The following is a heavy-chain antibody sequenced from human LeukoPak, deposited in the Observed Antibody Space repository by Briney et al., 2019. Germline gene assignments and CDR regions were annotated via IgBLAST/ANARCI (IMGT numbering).Heavy chain of an antibody. Sequence: GGSLRLSCGASGFTFSSYEMNWVRQAPGKGLEWVSYISSSGSTIYYSDSVKGRFTISRDNAKNSLYLQMNSLRAEDTAVYYCARVPRWYVIDYWGQGTLVTVSS. CDR1: GFTFSSYE. CDR3: ARVPRWYVIDY. J-gene: IGHJ4*02. CDR2: ISSSGSTI. V-gene: IGHV3-48*03. D-gene: IGHD4-23*01.